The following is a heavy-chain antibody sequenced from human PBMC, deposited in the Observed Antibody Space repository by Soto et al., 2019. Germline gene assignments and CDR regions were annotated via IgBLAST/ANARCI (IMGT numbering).Heavy chain of an antibody. CDR2: IIPIFGTA. CDR1: GGTFSSYA. D-gene: IGHD3-9*01. CDR3: ARGDYDILTGHRATTNYYYYGMDV. V-gene: IGHV1-69*13. Sequence: VKVSCKASGGTFSSYAISWVRQAPGQGLEWMGGIIPIFGTANYAQKFQGRVTITADESTSTAYMELSSLRSEDTAVYYCARGDYDILTGHRATTNYYYYGMDVWGQGTTVTVSS. J-gene: IGHJ6*02.